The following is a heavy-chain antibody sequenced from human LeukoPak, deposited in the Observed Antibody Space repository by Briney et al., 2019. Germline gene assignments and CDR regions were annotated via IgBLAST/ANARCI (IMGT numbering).Heavy chain of an antibody. Sequence: GGSLRLSCAASGFTFSSYAMHWVRQAPGKGLEWVAVISYDGSNKYYADSVKGRFTISRDNSKNTLYLQMNSLRAEDTAVYYCAREYPRIVVVITMNPTGFGYWGQGTLVTVSS. CDR1: GFTFSSYA. CDR3: AREYPRIVVVITMNPTGFGY. CDR2: ISYDGSNK. V-gene: IGHV3-30*01. J-gene: IGHJ4*02. D-gene: IGHD3-22*01.